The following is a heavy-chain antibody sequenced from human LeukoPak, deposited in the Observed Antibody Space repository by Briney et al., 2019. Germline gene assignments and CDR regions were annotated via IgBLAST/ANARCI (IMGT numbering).Heavy chain of an antibody. V-gene: IGHV3-7*05. D-gene: IGHD5-18*01. CDR3: ARGLGYGWFDP. CDR2: IKEDGSEK. J-gene: IGHJ5*02. CDR1: GFTFSNYW. Sequence: PGGSLRLSCAASGFTFSNYWMNWVRQAPGEGLECVASIKEDGSEKYYVDSVKGRFTISRDNARNSLSLQMNSLTAEDTALYYCARGLGYGWFDPWGQGTLVTVSS.